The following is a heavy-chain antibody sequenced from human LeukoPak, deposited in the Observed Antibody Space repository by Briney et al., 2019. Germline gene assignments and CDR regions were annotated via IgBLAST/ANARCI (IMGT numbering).Heavy chain of an antibody. V-gene: IGHV4-30-4*01. CDR3: ARVDTAMVLFDY. J-gene: IGHJ4*02. CDR2: IYYSGST. CDR1: GGSISSGDYY. Sequence: SETLSLTCTVSGGSISSGDYYWSWIRQPPGKGLEWIGYIYYSGSTYYNPSLKSRVTISVGTSKNQFSLKLSSVTAADTAVYYCARVDTAMVLFDYWGQGTLVTVSS. D-gene: IGHD5-18*01.